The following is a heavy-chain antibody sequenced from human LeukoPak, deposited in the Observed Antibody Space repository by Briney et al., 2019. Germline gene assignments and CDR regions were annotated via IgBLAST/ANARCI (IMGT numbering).Heavy chain of an antibody. CDR2: ISGSGGST. V-gene: IGHV3-23*01. CDR3: ARAIREAPGNGYLDY. J-gene: IGHJ4*02. Sequence: GGSLRVSCATSVFIFSTYALSWVRQAPGKGLEWASSISGSGGSTYHADSVKGRFTISRDSSKNTLYLQMNSLRAEDTAIYYCARAIREAPGNGYLDYWGQGTLVTVSS. D-gene: IGHD6-13*01. CDR1: VFIFSTYA.